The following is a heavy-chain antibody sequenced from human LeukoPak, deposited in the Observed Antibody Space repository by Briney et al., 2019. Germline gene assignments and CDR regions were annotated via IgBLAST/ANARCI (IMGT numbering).Heavy chain of an antibody. V-gene: IGHV3-23*01. CDR3: AKDIQLST. J-gene: IGHJ3*01. CDR2: ISSSGGNT. CDR1: GFTFSDSA. Sequence: GGSLRLSCAASGFTFSDSAMAWVRQVPGKGLEWVSLISSSGGNTYYADSVKGRFTISRDNSKNTLSLQMNSLRVEDTAIYYCAKDIQLSTWGLGTMVTVSS. D-gene: IGHD3-16*02.